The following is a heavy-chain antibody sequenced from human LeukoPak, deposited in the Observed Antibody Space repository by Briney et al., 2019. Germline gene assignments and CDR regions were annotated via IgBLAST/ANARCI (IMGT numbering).Heavy chain of an antibody. Sequence: ASVKVSCKASGYTFTGYYMHWVRQAPGQGLEWMGWINPNSGGTNYAQKFQGWVTMTRDTSISTAYMELSRLRSDDTAVYYCAIGSYSSSWTFDYWGQGTLVTVSS. CDR2: INPNSGGT. V-gene: IGHV1-2*04. CDR1: GYTFTGYY. CDR3: AIGSYSSSWTFDY. D-gene: IGHD6-13*01. J-gene: IGHJ4*02.